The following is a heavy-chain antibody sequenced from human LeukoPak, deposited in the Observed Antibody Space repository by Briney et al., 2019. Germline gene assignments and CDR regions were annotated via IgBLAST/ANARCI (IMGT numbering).Heavy chain of an antibody. CDR1: GFTFSDYY. CDR2: ISSSGSTI. D-gene: IGHD3-22*01. CDR3: ARQYYYDSSGYYPHAFDI. Sequence: GGSLRLSCAASGFTFSDYYMGWIRQARGKGLEWVSYISSSGSTIYYADSVKGRFTISRDNAKNSLYLQMNSLRAEDTAVYYCARQYYYDSSGYYPHAFDIWGQGTMVTVSS. V-gene: IGHV3-11*01. J-gene: IGHJ3*02.